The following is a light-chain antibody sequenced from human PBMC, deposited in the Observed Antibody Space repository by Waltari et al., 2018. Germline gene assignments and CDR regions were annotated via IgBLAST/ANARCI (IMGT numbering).Light chain of an antibody. J-gene: IGLJ2*01. V-gene: IGLV2-23*03. CDR3: CSYAGSSIFVV. Sequence: QSALTQPASVSGSPGQSITISCTGTSSDIGSYNLVSWYQQHPGKAPKLLIYEGSKRPSGVSKRFSGSKSGKTASLTISGLQTEDEADYYCCSYAGSSIFVVFGGGTKLTVL. CDR1: SSDIGSYNL. CDR2: EGS.